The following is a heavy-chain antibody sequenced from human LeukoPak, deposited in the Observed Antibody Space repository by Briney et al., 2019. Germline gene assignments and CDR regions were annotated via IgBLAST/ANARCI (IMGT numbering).Heavy chain of an antibody. D-gene: IGHD2-2*01. CDR1: GYTFTSYD. J-gene: IGHJ4*02. Sequence: GASVKVSCKASGYTFTSYDINWVRQATGQGLGWMGWMNPNSGNTGYAQKFQGRVTMTRDTSISTAYMELSSLRSEDTAVYYCARGLGVPGVYPDLRFWGQGTLVTVSS. CDR2: MNPNSGNT. CDR3: ARGLGVPGVYPDLRF. V-gene: IGHV1-8*01.